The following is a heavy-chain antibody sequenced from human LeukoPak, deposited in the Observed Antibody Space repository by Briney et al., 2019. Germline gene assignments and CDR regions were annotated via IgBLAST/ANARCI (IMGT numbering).Heavy chain of an antibody. D-gene: IGHD2-2*01. CDR2: ISTSSRYI. CDR1: GFTLSNYD. J-gene: IGHJ5*02. V-gene: IGHV3-21*01. CDR3: ARAECSSSTCYLRRSWFDP. Sequence: GGSLRPSCAASGFTLSNYDMNWVRQAPGKGLEWVSSISTSSRYIYYKDSVRGRFTISRDDAKNSLYLEMNSLRAEDTAVYYCARAECSSSTCYLRRSWFDPWGQGTLVTVSS.